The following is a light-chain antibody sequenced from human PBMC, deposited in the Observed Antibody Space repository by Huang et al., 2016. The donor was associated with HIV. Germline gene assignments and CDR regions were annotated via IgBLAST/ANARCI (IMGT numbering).Light chain of an antibody. CDR1: QRVLHSSNHQNY. CDR2: WAS. V-gene: IGKV4-1*01. CDR3: QQCYTAPYT. Sequence: DIVMTQSPDSLAVSLGERATINCKSSQRVLHSSNHQNYLAWYQQKPGQPPKLLIYWASPRQSGVPDRFSGSGSGTDFTLTISSLQAEDVAVYYYQQCYTAPYTFGQGTKLEIK. J-gene: IGKJ2*01.